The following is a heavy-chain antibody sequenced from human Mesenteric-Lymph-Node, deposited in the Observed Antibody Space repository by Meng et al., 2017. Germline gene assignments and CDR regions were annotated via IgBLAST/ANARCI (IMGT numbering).Heavy chain of an antibody. CDR1: GFTFSNFA. Sequence: GESLKISCAASGFTFSNFAIHWVRQAPGKGLEWVARMSFDGSTEYYAEYVKGRFTMSGDNSKNTLYLQMNSLRAEDTAVYYCAREPTLRRGITTDAFDLWGQGTMVTVSS. CDR2: MSFDGSTE. CDR3: AREPTLRRGITTDAFDL. V-gene: IGHV3-30*01. D-gene: IGHD3-10*01. J-gene: IGHJ3*01.